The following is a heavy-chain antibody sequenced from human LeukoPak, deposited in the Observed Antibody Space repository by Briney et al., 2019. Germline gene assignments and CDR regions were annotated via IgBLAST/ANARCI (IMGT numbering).Heavy chain of an antibody. V-gene: IGHV3-23*01. Sequence: GGSLRLSCAASGFTFSSYAMSWVRQAPGKGVEWVSAISGSGGSTYYADSVKGRFTISRDNSKNTLYLQMNSLRAEDTAVYYCAKLPKRPHYDFWSGWTYFDYWGQGTLVTVSS. CDR3: AKLPKRPHYDFWSGWTYFDY. J-gene: IGHJ4*02. D-gene: IGHD3-3*01. CDR1: GFTFSSYA. CDR2: ISGSGGST.